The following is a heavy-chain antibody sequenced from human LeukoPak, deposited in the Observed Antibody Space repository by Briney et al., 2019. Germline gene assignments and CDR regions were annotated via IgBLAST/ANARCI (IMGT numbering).Heavy chain of an antibody. J-gene: IGHJ6*02. CDR3: ARRNAMDV. CDR1: GFTFSNYW. CDR2: INRDGSER. Sequence: GGSLRLSCAASGFTFSNYWMTWVRQAPGKGLEWVANINRDGSERYYVDSVKGRFTISRDDAKSSLHLQMNSLRAEDTAVYSCARRNAMDVWGQGTTVIVFS. V-gene: IGHV3-7*03.